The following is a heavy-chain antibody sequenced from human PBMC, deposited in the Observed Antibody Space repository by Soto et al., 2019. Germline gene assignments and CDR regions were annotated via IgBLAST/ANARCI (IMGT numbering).Heavy chain of an antibody. V-gene: IGHV3-33*01. CDR3: ARDLGYCSGGSCYLVYYSYYMDV. CDR1: GFTFSSYG. Sequence: PGGXLRLSCAASGFTFSSYGMHWVRQAPGKGLEWVAVIWYDGSNKYYADSVKGRFTISRDNSKNTLYLQMNSLRAEDTAVYYCARDLGYCSGGSCYLVYYSYYMDVWGKGTTVTVSS. CDR2: IWYDGSNK. J-gene: IGHJ6*03. D-gene: IGHD2-15*01.